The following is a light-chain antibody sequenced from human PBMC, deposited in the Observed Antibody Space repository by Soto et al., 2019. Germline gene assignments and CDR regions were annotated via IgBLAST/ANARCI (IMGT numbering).Light chain of an antibody. Sequence: VMTQSPATLSVSPGERATLSCRASQSVSTNLAWFQQKPGQGPRLLIYGASTRATGVPARFSGSGSGTDFTLTITSLQSEDFAVYYCQQYDIWPPWTFGQGTKVDIK. V-gene: IGKV3-15*01. CDR1: QSVSTN. J-gene: IGKJ1*01. CDR3: QQYDIWPPWT. CDR2: GAS.